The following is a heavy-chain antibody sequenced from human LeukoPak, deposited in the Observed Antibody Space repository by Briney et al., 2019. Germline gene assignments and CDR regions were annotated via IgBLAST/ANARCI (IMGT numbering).Heavy chain of an antibody. CDR1: GFTFSSYD. CDR3: ARVHWGYDSSGYYCDY. J-gene: IGHJ4*02. Sequence: GGSLRLSCAASGFTFSSYDMHWVRQATGKGLEWVSAIGTAGDPYYPGSVKGRFTISRENAKNSLYLQMNSLRAGDTAVYYCARVHWGYDSSGYYCDYWGQGTLVTVSS. CDR2: IGTAGDP. D-gene: IGHD3-22*01. V-gene: IGHV3-13*05.